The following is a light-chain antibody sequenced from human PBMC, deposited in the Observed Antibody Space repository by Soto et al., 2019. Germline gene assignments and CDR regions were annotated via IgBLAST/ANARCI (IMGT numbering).Light chain of an antibody. V-gene: IGKV3-20*01. CDR3: QQYGSSPYT. J-gene: IGKJ2*01. CDR2: AAS. CDR1: QSVNYNF. Sequence: EIVLTQSPGTLSLSPGERATLSCRVSQSVNYNFLAWYQQRPSQAPRLLIVAASGRATGTPDRFTASGSGTDFTLTISRLEPEDFAVYYCQQYGSSPYTFGQGTKLEIK.